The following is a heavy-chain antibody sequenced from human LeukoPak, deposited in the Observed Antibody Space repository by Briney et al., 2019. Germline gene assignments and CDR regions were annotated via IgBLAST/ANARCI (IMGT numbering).Heavy chain of an antibody. D-gene: IGHD3-22*01. V-gene: IGHV1-46*01. CDR2: INPSGGST. CDR3: ARGHPGYYYDSSGDGYYFDY. Sequence: ASVKVSCKASGYTFTSYYMHWVRQAPGQGLEWMGIINPSGGSTSYAQKFQGRVTITTDESTSTAYMELSSLRSEDTAVYYCARGHPGYYYDSSGDGYYFDYWGQGTLVTVSS. J-gene: IGHJ4*02. CDR1: GYTFTSYY.